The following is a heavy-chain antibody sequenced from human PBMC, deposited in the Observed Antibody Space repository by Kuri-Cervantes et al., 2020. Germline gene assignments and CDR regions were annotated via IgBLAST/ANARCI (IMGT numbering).Heavy chain of an antibody. J-gene: IGHJ4*02. D-gene: IGHD5-18*01. CDR3: ARGGIQLWSFDY. Sequence: ASVKVSCKTSGYSFINYGISWVRQAPGQGLEWMGWISAYNGNTNYAQKPQGRVTMTTDTSTSTAYMELRSLRSDDTAVYYCARGGIQLWSFDYWGQGTLVTVSS. V-gene: IGHV1-18*01. CDR1: GYSFINYG. CDR2: ISAYNGNT.